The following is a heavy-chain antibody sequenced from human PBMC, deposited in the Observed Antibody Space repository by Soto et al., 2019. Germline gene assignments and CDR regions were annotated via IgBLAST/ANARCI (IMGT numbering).Heavy chain of an antibody. D-gene: IGHD3-10*01. CDR2: INPFVGSS. Sequence: ASVKVSCKASGYIFTSYYIHWVRQAPGQGLEWMGWINPFVGSSMFAQSFQGRVTMTRDTSTITVYMEVSSLRSEDMAVYYCSRVDPGETSPFDHWGQGTLVTVSS. CDR1: GYIFTSYY. CDR3: SRVDPGETSPFDH. V-gene: IGHV1-46*03. J-gene: IGHJ4*02.